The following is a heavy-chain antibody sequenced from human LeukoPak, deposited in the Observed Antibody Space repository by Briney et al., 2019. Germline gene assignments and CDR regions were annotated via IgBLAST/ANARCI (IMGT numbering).Heavy chain of an antibody. D-gene: IGHD3-22*01. CDR1: GFTFSSYW. Sequence: PGGSLRLSCAASGFTFSSYWMSWVRQAPGKGLEWVANIKQDGSEKYYVDSVKGRFTISRDNSKNTLYLQMNSLRAEDTAVYYCANAYDSSGYYGFDYWGQGTLVTVSS. J-gene: IGHJ4*02. CDR2: IKQDGSEK. CDR3: ANAYDSSGYYGFDY. V-gene: IGHV3-7*03.